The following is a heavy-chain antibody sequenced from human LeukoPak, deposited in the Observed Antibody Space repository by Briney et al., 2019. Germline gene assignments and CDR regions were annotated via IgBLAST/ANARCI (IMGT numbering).Heavy chain of an antibody. V-gene: IGHV3-74*01. Sequence: GGSLRLSCAASGFSLSSSWIHWVRQAPGKGLVWVSRITADGSTTVYADSVKGRFTISRDNAKNTLYLQMNSLRADDTAVYYCAKDYSGSGNYYSRDWGQGTLVTVSS. D-gene: IGHD3-10*01. CDR3: AKDYSGSGNYYSRD. CDR1: GFSLSSSW. J-gene: IGHJ1*01. CDR2: ITADGSTT.